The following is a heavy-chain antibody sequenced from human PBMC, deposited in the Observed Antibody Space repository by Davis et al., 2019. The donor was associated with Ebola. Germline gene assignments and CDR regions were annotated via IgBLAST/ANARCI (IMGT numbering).Heavy chain of an antibody. CDR1: GFTFSSYT. CDR2: MHGDGSLK. D-gene: IGHD6-6*01. V-gene: IGHV3-7*03. J-gene: IGHJ4*02. CDR3: ARGRRLDS. Sequence: PGGSLRLSCAASGFTFSSYTMNWVRQAPGKGLEWVANMHGDGSLKNYVDSVKGRFTISRDNAKNSLYLQMNSLRAEDTAVYYCARGRRLDSWGQGTLVTVSS.